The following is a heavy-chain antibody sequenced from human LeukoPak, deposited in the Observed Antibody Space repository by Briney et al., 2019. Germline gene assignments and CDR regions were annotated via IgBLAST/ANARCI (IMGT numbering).Heavy chain of an antibody. J-gene: IGHJ3*01. D-gene: IGHD1-1*01. CDR2: LRGNGDT. V-gene: IGHV3-23*01. Sequence: QPGGSLRLSCAASGFTFNNYAMSWVRQAPVRGLEWVSSLRGNGDTFYADSVKGRFTISRDNARNTLSLQMNSLTIEDTAVYYCVVVVEPTDSDGFDVWGQGTMITVSS. CDR1: GFTFNNYA. CDR3: VVVVEPTDSDGFDV.